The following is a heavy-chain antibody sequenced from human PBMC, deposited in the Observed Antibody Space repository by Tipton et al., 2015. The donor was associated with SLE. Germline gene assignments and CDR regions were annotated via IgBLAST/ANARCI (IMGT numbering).Heavy chain of an antibody. J-gene: IGHJ4*02. Sequence: LRLSCAVYGGSFSGYYWSWIRQPPGKGLEWIGEINHSGSTNYNPSLKSRVTISVDTSKNQFSLKLSSVTAADTAVYYCASGLEVDYWGQGTLVTVSS. V-gene: IGHV4-34*01. CDR1: GGSFSGYY. CDR2: INHSGST. D-gene: IGHD5-24*01. CDR3: ASGLEVDY.